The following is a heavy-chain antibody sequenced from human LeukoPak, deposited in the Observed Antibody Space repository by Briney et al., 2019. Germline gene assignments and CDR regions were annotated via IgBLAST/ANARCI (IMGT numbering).Heavy chain of an antibody. CDR1: GYTFTGYY. CDR3: AREGYCSGGSCYGVSPAYYYMDV. D-gene: IGHD2-15*01. CDR2: INPNSGGT. Sequence: ASVKVSCKASGYTFTGYYMHWVRQAPGQGLEWMGWINPNSGGTNYAQKFQGRVTMTRDTSISTAYMELSRLRSDDTAVYYCAREGYCSGGSCYGVSPAYYYMDVWGKGTTVTVSS. V-gene: IGHV1-2*02. J-gene: IGHJ6*03.